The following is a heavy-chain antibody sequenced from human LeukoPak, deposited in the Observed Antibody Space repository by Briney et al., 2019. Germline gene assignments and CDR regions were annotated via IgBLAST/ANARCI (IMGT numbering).Heavy chain of an antibody. CDR1: GFTFSSYA. J-gene: IGHJ4*02. Sequence: GSSLRLSCAASGFTFSSYAMHWFRQAPGKGLEWLAVITYDGSSKYYEDSVKGRFTISRDNSKNKLYLQMNSLRAEDTAVYYFARDRGYYDSSGLVLPAQGVPSPSYYFDYWGQGTLVTVSS. CDR2: ITYDGSSK. CDR3: ARDRGYYDSSGLVLPAQGVPSPSYYFDY. V-gene: IGHV3-30*04. D-gene: IGHD3-22*01.